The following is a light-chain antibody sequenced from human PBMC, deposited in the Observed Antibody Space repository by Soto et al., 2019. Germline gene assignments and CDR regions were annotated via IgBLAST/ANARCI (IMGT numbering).Light chain of an antibody. J-gene: IGKJ1*01. Sequence: IQMTQSPSSVSASVGDRVTISCRASQDIGFWLAWYQQKPGKPPKLLVYEASFLQSGVPSRFSGSGSGTDFTLTISSLQAEDFATYYCQQANSFPWTFGQGTRVEIK. CDR1: QDIGFW. CDR2: EAS. CDR3: QQANSFPWT. V-gene: IGKV1-12*01.